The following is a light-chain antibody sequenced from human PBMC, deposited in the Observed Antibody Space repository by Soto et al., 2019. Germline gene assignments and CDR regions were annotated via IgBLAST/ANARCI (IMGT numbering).Light chain of an antibody. V-gene: IGLV2-23*02. CDR1: SSDVGSYNV. Sequence: QSALTQPASVSGSPGQSITISCTGTSSDVGSYNVVSWYQQHPGKVPKLMIYEVDKRPSGVSNRFSGSKSGNTASLTISGLQAEDEADYYCCSYADSSTLVFGGGTKLTVL. CDR3: CSYADSSTLV. CDR2: EVD. J-gene: IGLJ3*02.